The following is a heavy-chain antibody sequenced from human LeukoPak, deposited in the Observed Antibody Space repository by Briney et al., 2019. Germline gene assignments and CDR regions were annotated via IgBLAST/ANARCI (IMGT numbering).Heavy chain of an antibody. D-gene: IGHD6-19*01. Sequence: GESLKISCKGSGYSFTSYWIGWVRQMPGKGLEWMGIIYPGDSDTRYSPSFQGQVTISADKSISTAYLQWSSLKASDTAMYYCARLAYSGGWYSYFDYWGQGTLVTVSS. J-gene: IGHJ4*02. V-gene: IGHV5-51*01. CDR2: IYPGDSDT. CDR1: GYSFTSYW. CDR3: ARLAYSGGWYSYFDY.